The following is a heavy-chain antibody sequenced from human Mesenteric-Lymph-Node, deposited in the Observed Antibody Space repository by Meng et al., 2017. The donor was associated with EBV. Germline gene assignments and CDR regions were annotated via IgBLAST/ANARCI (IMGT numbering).Heavy chain of an antibody. CDR3: ARPRRWLQSEFDF. V-gene: IGHV4-39*01. D-gene: IGHD5-24*01. CDR2: IFHSGST. Sequence: QRQAQASAPGLVKPSETLSLPCTVSGGSISNSNFYWGWIRQPPGKGLEWIGSIFHSGSTYYNPSLKSRVTVSVDTSKNQFSLKLNSVTTADTAMYYCARPRRWLQSEFDFWGPGTLVTVSS. CDR1: GGSISNSNFY. J-gene: IGHJ4*02.